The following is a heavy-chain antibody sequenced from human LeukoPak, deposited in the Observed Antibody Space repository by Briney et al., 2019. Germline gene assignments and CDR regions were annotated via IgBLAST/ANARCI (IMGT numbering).Heavy chain of an antibody. D-gene: IGHD2-15*01. CDR3: ARGSTPRSYYYYGMDV. CDR1: GFTFSSYS. J-gene: IGHJ6*02. CDR2: ISSSSSYI. Sequence: GGSLRLSCAASGFTFSSYSMSWVRQAPGKGLEWDSSISSSSSYIYYADSVKGRFTISRDNAKNSLYLQMNSLRAEDTAVYYCARGSTPRSYYYYGMDVWGQGTTVTVSS. V-gene: IGHV3-21*01.